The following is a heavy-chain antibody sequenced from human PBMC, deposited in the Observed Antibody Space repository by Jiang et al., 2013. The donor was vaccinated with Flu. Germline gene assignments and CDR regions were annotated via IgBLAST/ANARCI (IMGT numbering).Heavy chain of an antibody. V-gene: IGHV3-30-3*01. CDR3: ASDGSGWYLRGAFDI. Sequence: VQLLESGGGVVQPGRSLRLSCAASGFTFSSYAMHWVRQAPGKGLEWVAVISYDGSNKYYADSVKGRFTISRDNSKNTLYLQMNSLRAEDTAVYYCASDGSGWYLRGAFDIWGQGTMVTVSS. CDR1: GFTFSSYA. D-gene: IGHD6-19*01. J-gene: IGHJ3*02. CDR2: ISYDGSNK.